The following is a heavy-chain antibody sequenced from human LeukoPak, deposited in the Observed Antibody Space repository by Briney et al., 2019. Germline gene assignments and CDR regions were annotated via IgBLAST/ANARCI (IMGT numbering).Heavy chain of an antibody. D-gene: IGHD2-21*02. CDR1: GGSFSGYY. CDR3: ARPNTLNTAYYYMDV. J-gene: IGHJ6*03. Sequence: SSETLSLTCAVYGGSFSGYYWSWIRQPPGKGLEWIGEINHSGSTNYNPSLKSRVTILVDTSKAQFSLKLSSATAADTAVYYCARPNTLNTAYYYMDVWGKGTTVTVSS. CDR2: INHSGST. V-gene: IGHV4-34*01.